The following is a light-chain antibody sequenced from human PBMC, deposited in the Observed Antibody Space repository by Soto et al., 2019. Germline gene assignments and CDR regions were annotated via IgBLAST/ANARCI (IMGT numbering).Light chain of an antibody. V-gene: IGLV1-44*01. J-gene: IGLJ3*02. CDR1: SSNIGSNN. Sequence: QSVLTQSPSASVTPGQRVTISCSGSSSNIGSNNVHWYQQLPGTAPKLLIYNNYQRPSGVTDRFSGSKSGTSASLAISGLQSEDEADYYCAAWDDSLSGWVFGGGTKLTVL. CDR3: AAWDDSLSGWV. CDR2: NNY.